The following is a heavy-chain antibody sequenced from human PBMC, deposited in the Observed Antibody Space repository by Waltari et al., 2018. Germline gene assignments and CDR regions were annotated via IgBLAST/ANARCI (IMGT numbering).Heavy chain of an antibody. Sequence: QVQLVQSGAEVKKPGSSVKVSCKAAGGTFSSYTIRWVRQAPGQGLEWMGRIIPILGIANYAQKFQGRVTITADKSTSTAYMELSSLRSEDTAVYYCATEYYYDSSGASDAFDIWGQGTMVTVSS. CDR3: ATEYYYDSSGASDAFDI. CDR2: IIPILGIA. V-gene: IGHV1-69*08. CDR1: GGTFSSYT. J-gene: IGHJ3*02. D-gene: IGHD3-22*01.